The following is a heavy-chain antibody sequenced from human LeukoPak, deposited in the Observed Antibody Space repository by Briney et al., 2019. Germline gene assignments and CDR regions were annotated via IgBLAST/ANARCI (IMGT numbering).Heavy chain of an antibody. CDR1: GYTFTGYF. CDR3: ARGKDHYYDSSGYPDYYYYTMDV. V-gene: IGHV1-2*02. Sequence: ASVKVSCKASGYTFTGYFMHWVRPAPGQGLEWMGWINPYSGDTNYAQKFQGRVTMTRDTSISTAFMELSRLRSDDTAVYYCARGKDHYYDSSGYPDYYYYTMDVWGQGTTVTVSS. D-gene: IGHD3-22*01. CDR2: INPYSGDT. J-gene: IGHJ6*02.